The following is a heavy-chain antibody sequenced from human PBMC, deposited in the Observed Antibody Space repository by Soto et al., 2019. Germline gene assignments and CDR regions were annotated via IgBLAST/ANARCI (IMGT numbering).Heavy chain of an antibody. CDR3: ARGRELGDAFDI. Sequence: SETLSLTCAVYGGSFSGYYWSWIRQPPGKGLEWIGEINHSGSTNYNPSLKSRVTISVDTSKNQFSLKLSSVTAADTAVYYCARGRELGDAFDIWGQGTMVTVSS. CDR1: GGSFSGYY. D-gene: IGHD7-27*01. J-gene: IGHJ3*02. V-gene: IGHV4-34*01. CDR2: INHSGST.